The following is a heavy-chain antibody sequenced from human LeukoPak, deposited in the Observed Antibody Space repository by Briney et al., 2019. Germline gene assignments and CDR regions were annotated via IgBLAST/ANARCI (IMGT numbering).Heavy chain of an antibody. J-gene: IGHJ6*03. CDR1: GGTFSSYA. V-gene: IGHV1-69*13. D-gene: IGHD6-13*01. Sequence: ASVKVSCKASGGTFSSYAISWVRQAPGQGLEWMGGIIPIFGTANYAQKFQGRVTITANESTSTAYMELSSLRSEDTAVYYCARVGSSSGSYYYYYMDVWGKGTTVTVSS. CDR2: IIPIFGTA. CDR3: ARVGSSSGSYYYYYMDV.